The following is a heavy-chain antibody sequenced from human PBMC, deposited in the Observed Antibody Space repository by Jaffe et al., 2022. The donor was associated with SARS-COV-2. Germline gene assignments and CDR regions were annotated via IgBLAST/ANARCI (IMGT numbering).Heavy chain of an antibody. CDR1: GFTFSTYS. D-gene: IGHD2-2*01. J-gene: IGHJ4*02. V-gene: IGHV3-21*01. CDR2: ISSSSSYI. Sequence: EVQLVESGGDLVKPGGSLRLSCAASGFTFSTYSMNWVRQAPGKGLEWVSSISSSSSYIYYADSVKGRFTISRDNAKNSLYLQMNSLRAEDTAVYYCARRYCDSSSCSPFDYWGQGTLVTVSS. CDR3: ARRYCDSSSCSPFDY.